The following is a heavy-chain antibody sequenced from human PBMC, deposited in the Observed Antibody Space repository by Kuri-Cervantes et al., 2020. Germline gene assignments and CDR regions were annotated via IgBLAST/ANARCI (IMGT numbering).Heavy chain of an antibody. CDR1: GGSISSSSYY. Sequence: SCTVSGGSISSSSYYWGWIRQPAGKGLEWIGRIYTSGSTNYNPSLKSRVTMSVDTSKNQFSLQLNSVTPEDTTVYYCARDVASSWYDPHYFDYWGQGTLVTVSS. CDR3: ARDVASSWYDPHYFDY. D-gene: IGHD6-13*01. J-gene: IGHJ4*02. V-gene: IGHV4-61*02. CDR2: IYTSGST.